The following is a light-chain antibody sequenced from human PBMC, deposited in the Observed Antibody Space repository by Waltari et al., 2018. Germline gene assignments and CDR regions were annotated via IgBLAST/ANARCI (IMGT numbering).Light chain of an antibody. J-gene: IGKJ1*01. Sequence: DIQMTQSPSSLSASVGDRVTITCRASQGISNDLAWYQQKPGETPKLLIYEASSLQSGIPSLFSGSGSGTDFSLTISSLQSEDFATYYCQHYYNTPRTFGQGTKVEIK. CDR2: EAS. CDR3: QHYYNTPRT. V-gene: IGKV1-NL1*01. CDR1: QGISND.